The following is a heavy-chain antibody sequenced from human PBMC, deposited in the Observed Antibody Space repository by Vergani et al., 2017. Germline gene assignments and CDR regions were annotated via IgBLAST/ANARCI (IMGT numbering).Heavy chain of an antibody. D-gene: IGHD3-3*01. V-gene: IGHV4-38-2*02. Sequence: QVQLQESGPGLLKTSETLSLTCNVSGVSITRGNYWGWVRQSPGTGLEWIASVFHLGTVYYNPSLRSRVRISIDAYNVLSLRLQSVTAADTAIYFCARFPFHDFWSGYPAGGFHWGQGALVTVSP. CDR2: VFHLGTV. CDR3: ARFPFHDFWSGYPAGGFH. CDR1: GVSITRGNY. J-gene: IGHJ4*02.